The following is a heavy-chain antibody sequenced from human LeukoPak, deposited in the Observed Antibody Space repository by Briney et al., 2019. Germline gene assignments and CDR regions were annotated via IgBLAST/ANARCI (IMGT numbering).Heavy chain of an antibody. Sequence: ASVKVSCKASGYTFTSYAMHWVRQAPGQRLEWMGWINAGNGNTKYSQKFQGRVTITRDTSASTAYMELSSLRSEDTAAYYCARSTVNYYDSSGYYPPWYYGMDVWGQGTTVTVSS. J-gene: IGHJ6*02. CDR3: ARSTVNYYDSSGYYPPWYYGMDV. CDR1: GYTFTSYA. D-gene: IGHD3-22*01. V-gene: IGHV1-3*01. CDR2: INAGNGNT.